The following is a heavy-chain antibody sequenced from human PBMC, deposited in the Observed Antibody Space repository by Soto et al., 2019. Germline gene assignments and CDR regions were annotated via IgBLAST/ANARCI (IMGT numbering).Heavy chain of an antibody. J-gene: IGHJ4*02. D-gene: IGHD6-19*01. CDR3: AKDCSGWHPTSYYFDY. CDR1: GFTVSSNY. CDR2: ISGSGGST. Sequence: GGSLRLSCAASGFTVSSNYMSWVHQAPEKGLEWVSAISGSGGSTYYADPVKGRFTISRDNSKNTLYLQMNSLRAEDTAVYYCAKDCSGWHPTSYYFDYWGQGTLVTVSS. V-gene: IGHV3-23*01.